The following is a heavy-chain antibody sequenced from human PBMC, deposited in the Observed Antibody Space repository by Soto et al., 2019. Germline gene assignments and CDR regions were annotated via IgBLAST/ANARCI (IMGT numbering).Heavy chain of an antibody. Sequence: QVQLVESGGGVVQPGRSLRLSCAASGFTFSRYGMHWVRQAPGMGLEWVAVTSHDGSNKYYADSVKGRFTISRDNSKNTLYLQMNSLRAEDTAVYYCAKAGYYDGSSYDLYFDYWGQGTLVTVSS. CDR2: TSHDGSNK. CDR3: AKAGYYDGSSYDLYFDY. V-gene: IGHV3-30*18. D-gene: IGHD3-22*01. J-gene: IGHJ4*02. CDR1: GFTFSRYG.